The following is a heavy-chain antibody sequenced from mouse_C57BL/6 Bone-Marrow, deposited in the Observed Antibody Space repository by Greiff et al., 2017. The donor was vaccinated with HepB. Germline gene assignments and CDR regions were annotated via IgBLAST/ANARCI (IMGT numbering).Heavy chain of an antibody. V-gene: IGHV3-6*01. D-gene: IGHD2-4*01. Sequence: EVKVEESGPGLVKPSQSLSLTCSVTGYSITSGYYWNWIRQFPGNKLEWMGYISYDGSNNYNPSLKNRISITRDTSKNQFFLKLNSVTTEDTATYYCARGAIYYDYDADSYWGQGTLVTVSA. CDR3: ARGAIYYDYDADSY. CDR2: ISYDGSN. J-gene: IGHJ3*01. CDR1: GYSITSGYY.